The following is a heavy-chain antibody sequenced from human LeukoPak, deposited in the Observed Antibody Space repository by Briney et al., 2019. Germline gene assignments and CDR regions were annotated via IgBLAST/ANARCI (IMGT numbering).Heavy chain of an antibody. Sequence: SETLSLTCTVSGGSISSYYWSWIRQPPGKGLEWIGYIYHSGSTYYNPSLKSRVTISVDRSKNQFSLKLSSVTAADTAVYYCAAATTPPQFDYWGQGTLVTVSS. CDR2: IYHSGST. CDR1: GGSISSYY. CDR3: AAATTPPQFDY. J-gene: IGHJ4*02. D-gene: IGHD5-24*01. V-gene: IGHV4-59*04.